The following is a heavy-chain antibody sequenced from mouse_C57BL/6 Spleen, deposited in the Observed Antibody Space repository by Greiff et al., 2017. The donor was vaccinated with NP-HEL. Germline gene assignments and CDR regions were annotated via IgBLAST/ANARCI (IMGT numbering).Heavy chain of an antibody. V-gene: IGHV5-17*01. Sequence: EVNLVESGGGLVKPGGSLKLSCAASGFTFSDYGMHWVRQAPEKGLEWVAYISSGSSTIYYADTVKGRFTISRDNAKNTLFLQMTSLRSEDTAMYYCAREGLYAMDYWGQGTSVTVSS. CDR1: GFTFSDYG. J-gene: IGHJ4*01. CDR2: ISSGSSTI. D-gene: IGHD3-3*01. CDR3: AREGLYAMDY.